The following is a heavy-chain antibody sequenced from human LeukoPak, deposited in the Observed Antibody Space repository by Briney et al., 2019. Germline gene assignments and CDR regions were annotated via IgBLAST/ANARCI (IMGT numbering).Heavy chain of an antibody. J-gene: IGHJ4*02. CDR1: GFTFSSYE. Sequence: PGGSLRLSCAASGFTFSSYEMNWVRQAPGKGLEWVSYISSSSSTIYYAYSVKGRFTISRDNAKNSLYLQMNSLRAEDTAVYYCARDRRGVYSGSYYGSYYFDYWGQGTLVTVSS. CDR2: ISSSSSTI. CDR3: ARDRRGVYSGSYYGSYYFDY. D-gene: IGHD1-26*01. V-gene: IGHV3-48*03.